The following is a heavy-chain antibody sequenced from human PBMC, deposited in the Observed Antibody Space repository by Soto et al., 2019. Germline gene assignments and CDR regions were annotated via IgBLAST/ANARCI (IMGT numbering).Heavy chain of an antibody. CDR2: TYYRSKWYN. Sequence: SETLSLTCDLSGDSVSSNNAAGNWIRQSPSRGLEWLGRTYYRSKWYNEYAVTVKSRITIDPDTSKNQFSLQLNSVTPQDTAGYCCARSPASGTREPWGQGTLGAVAS. V-gene: IGHV6-1*01. CDR1: GDSVSSNNAA. CDR3: ARSPASGTREP. J-gene: IGHJ5*02. D-gene: IGHD6-13*01.